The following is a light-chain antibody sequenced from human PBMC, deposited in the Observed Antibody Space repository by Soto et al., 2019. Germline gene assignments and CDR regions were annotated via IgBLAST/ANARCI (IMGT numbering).Light chain of an antibody. CDR3: ATWDDSRKGV. CDR1: NSNIESHS. Sequence: QSVLTQPPSASGTPGQRIIISCSGSNSNIESHSVNWYQQVPGTAPKLLIVTNNQRPSGVPDRFSASKSGASASLAISGLQSEDEATYYCATWDDSRKGVFGTGTKLTVL. V-gene: IGLV1-44*01. J-gene: IGLJ1*01. CDR2: TNN.